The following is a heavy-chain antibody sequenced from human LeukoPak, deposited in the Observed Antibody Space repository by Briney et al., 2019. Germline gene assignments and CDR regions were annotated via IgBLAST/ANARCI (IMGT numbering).Heavy chain of an antibody. CDR2: ISAYNGNT. V-gene: IGHV1-18*01. J-gene: IGHJ4*02. CDR3: ARAPMVRGVIGALREGDY. D-gene: IGHD3-10*01. Sequence: ASVNVSCKASGYTFDDFGIIWVRQAPGQGLEWMGWISAYNGNTNYAQKLQGRVTMTTDTSTSTAYMELRSLRSDDTAVYYCARAPMVRGVIGALREGDYWGQGTLVTVSS. CDR1: GYTFDDFG.